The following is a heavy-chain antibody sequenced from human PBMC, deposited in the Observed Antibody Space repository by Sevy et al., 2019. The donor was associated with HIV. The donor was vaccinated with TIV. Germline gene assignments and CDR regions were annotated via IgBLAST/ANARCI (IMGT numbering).Heavy chain of an antibody. CDR3: AKTVNSGVGVVPAANYYYYGMDV. J-gene: IGHJ6*02. CDR1: GFTFSSYA. CDR2: IDGKGRST. V-gene: IGHV3-23*01. D-gene: IGHD2-2*01. Sequence: GGSLRLSCAASGFTFSSYAMSWVRQAPGKGLEWVSAIDGKGRSTHYADSVKGRFTISRDNSKNTLYLQMNSLRAEDTAVYYCAKTVNSGVGVVPAANYYYYGMDVWGQGTTVTVSS.